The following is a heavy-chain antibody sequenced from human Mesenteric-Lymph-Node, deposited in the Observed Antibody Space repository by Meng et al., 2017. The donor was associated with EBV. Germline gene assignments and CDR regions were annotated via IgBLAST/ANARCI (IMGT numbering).Heavy chain of an antibody. CDR2: ISGYNGNT. CDR3: ARVPSIIVVVPYYFDY. D-gene: IGHD3-22*01. Sequence: QVQREQYGGEVKKPGASVKVSCKASGYTFIDYGVSWVRQAPGQGLEWMGWISGYNGNTNYAQKFQGRVTMTTDTSTSTAYMELRSLTSDDTAVYYCARVPSIIVVVPYYFDYWGQGTLVTVSS. J-gene: IGHJ4*02. V-gene: IGHV1-18*01. CDR1: GYTFIDYG.